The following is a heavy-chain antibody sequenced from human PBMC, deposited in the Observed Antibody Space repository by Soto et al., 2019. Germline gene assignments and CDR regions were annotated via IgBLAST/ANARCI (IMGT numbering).Heavy chain of an antibody. J-gene: IGHJ4*02. CDR2: IYYSGST. V-gene: IGHV4-59*01. Sequence: PSETLSLTCTVSGGSISNYYWSWIRQPPGKGLEWIGYIYYSGSTSYNPSLRSRVTISVDTSKNQFSLKLSSVTAADTAVYYCARGDTSDFFDSWGQGTLVTVSS. D-gene: IGHD6-19*01. CDR1: GGSISNYY. CDR3: ARGDTSDFFDS.